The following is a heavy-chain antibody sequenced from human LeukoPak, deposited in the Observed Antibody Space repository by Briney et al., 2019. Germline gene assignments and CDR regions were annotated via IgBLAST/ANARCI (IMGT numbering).Heavy chain of an antibody. Sequence: PSETLSLTCTVSGGSISSYYWSWTRQPPGKGLEWIGYIYYSGSTNYNPSLKSRVTISVDTSKNQFSLKLSFVTAADTAVYYCARGRGYSYGEPFDYWGQGTLVTVSS. J-gene: IGHJ4*02. D-gene: IGHD5-18*01. CDR3: ARGRGYSYGEPFDY. CDR2: IYYSGST. CDR1: GGSISSYY. V-gene: IGHV4-59*01.